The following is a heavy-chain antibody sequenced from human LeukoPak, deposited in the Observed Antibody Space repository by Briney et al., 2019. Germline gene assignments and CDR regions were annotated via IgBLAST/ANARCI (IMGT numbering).Heavy chain of an antibody. CDR3: ASNYGIVGANNAFDI. CDR2: IYTSGST. D-gene: IGHD1-26*01. Sequence: SQTLSLTCTVSGGSISSGRYYWSWVRQPAGKGLEWIGRIYTSGSTNYNPSLKSRATISVDTSKNQFSLKLSSVTAADTAVYYCASNYGIVGANNAFDIWGQGTMVTVSS. CDR1: GGSISSGRYY. V-gene: IGHV4-61*02. J-gene: IGHJ3*02.